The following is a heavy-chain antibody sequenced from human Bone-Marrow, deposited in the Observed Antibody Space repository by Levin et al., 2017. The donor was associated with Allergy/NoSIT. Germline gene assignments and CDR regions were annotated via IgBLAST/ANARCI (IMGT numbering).Heavy chain of an antibody. CDR3: AAGLGRSDLDY. D-gene: IGHD7-27*01. Sequence: ETLSLTCAASGFTFSNVWMSWVRQAPGKGLEWISRIKRKMEGEATDYAASVKGRFFMSRDDSRNTMSLQMNSLRSDDTAVYYCAAGLGRSDLDYWGQGILVIVSS. V-gene: IGHV3-15*01. CDR2: IKRKMEGEAT. J-gene: IGHJ4*02. CDR1: GFTFSNVW.